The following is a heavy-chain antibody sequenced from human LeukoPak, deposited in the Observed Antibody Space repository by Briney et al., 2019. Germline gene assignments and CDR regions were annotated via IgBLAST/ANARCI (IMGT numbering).Heavy chain of an antibody. CDR1: GFTFSNYG. D-gene: IGHD3-10*01. Sequence: GGSLRLSCAAYGFTFSNYGMHWVRQAPGKGLEWVAFIRYDGGNKYYADSVKGRFTISRDNSKNTLYLQMNSLRAEDTAVYYCAKDVTSYGYWGQGTLVTVSS. J-gene: IGHJ4*02. V-gene: IGHV3-30*02. CDR2: IRYDGGNK. CDR3: AKDVTSYGY.